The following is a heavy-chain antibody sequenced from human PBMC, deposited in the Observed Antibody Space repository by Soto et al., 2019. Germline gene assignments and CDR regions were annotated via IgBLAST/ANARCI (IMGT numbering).Heavy chain of an antibody. CDR3: ARDLGGSYYAPVDY. CDR2: IIPILGIA. D-gene: IGHD1-26*01. V-gene: IGHV1-69*04. J-gene: IGHJ4*02. CDR1: GGTFSSYT. Sequence: SVKVSCKASGGTFSSYTISWVRQAPGQGLEWMGRIIPILGIANYAQKFQGRVTITADKSTSTAYMELSSLRSEDTAVYYCARDLGGSYYAPVDYWAREPWSPSPQ.